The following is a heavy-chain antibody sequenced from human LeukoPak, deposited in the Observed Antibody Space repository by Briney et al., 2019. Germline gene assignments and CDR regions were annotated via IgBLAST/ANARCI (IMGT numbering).Heavy chain of an antibody. D-gene: IGHD3-16*02. Sequence: SDTLSLTCAVYGGSFSGYYWSWIRQPPGKGLEWIGEINHSGSTNYNPSLKSRVTISVDTSKNQFSLKLSFVTAADTAVYYCARGLAVSIYYFDYWGQGTLVTVSS. CDR3: ARGLAVSIYYFDY. V-gene: IGHV4-34*01. CDR1: GGSFSGYY. J-gene: IGHJ4*02. CDR2: INHSGST.